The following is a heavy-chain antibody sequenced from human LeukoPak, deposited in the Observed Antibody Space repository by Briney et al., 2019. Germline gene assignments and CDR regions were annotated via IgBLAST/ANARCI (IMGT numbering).Heavy chain of an antibody. CDR1: GFTFSTYS. CDR3: ARCTASCYANAFDV. J-gene: IGHJ3*01. CDR2: INGGGDAT. D-gene: IGHD2-2*01. V-gene: IGHV3-23*01. Sequence: SGGSLRLSCTTSGFTFSTYSMNWVRQAPGKGLEWVSAINGGGDATEYADSVKGRFTISRDNSKNTLYLQMNSLRPEDTAVYYCARCTASCYANAFDVWGQGTLLTVSS.